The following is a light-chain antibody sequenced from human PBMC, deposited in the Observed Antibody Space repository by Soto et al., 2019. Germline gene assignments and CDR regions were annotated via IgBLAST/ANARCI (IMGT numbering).Light chain of an antibody. CDR3: SSYGGTNSLKV. Sequence: QSVLTQPPSASGSPGQSVTISCTGTSSDVGGYNYVSWYQQHPGKAPKVMMYEVSKRPSGVPDRFSGSKSGNTASLTVSGLQDADEADYYCSSYGGTNSLKVFGGGTKLTVL. V-gene: IGLV2-8*01. CDR1: SSDVGGYNY. CDR2: EVS. J-gene: IGLJ2*01.